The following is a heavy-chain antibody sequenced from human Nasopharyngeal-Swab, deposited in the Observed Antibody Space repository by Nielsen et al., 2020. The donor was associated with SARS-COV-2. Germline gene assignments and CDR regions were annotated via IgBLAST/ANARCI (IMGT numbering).Heavy chain of an antibody. J-gene: IGHJ4*02. D-gene: IGHD2-2*01. Sequence: WIRQPPGKRLEWIGEINHSGSTNYNPSLKSRVTISVDTSKNQFSLKLSSVTAADTAVYYCARGGWGYCSSTSCYTFDYWGQGTLVTVSS. CDR2: INHSGST. CDR3: ARGGWGYCSSTSCYTFDY. V-gene: IGHV4-34*01.